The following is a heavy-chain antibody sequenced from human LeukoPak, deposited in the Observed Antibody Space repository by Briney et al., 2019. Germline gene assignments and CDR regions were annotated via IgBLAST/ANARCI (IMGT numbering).Heavy chain of an antibody. D-gene: IGHD4/OR15-4a*01. CDR2: IHYTGST. Sequence: SETLSLTCTVSGGSISGYYWSWIRQPPGKGLEWIGYIHYTGSTNYSPSLYSRVTISLDTSKNQFSLSLSSVSAADTAVYYCARMGAIAGASANPDYWGQGTLVTVSS. CDR1: GGSISGYY. CDR3: ARMGAIAGASANPDY. J-gene: IGHJ4*02. V-gene: IGHV4-59*12.